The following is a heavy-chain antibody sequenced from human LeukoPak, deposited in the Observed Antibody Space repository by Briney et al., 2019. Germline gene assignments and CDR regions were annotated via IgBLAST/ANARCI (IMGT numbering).Heavy chain of an antibody. CDR1: GGSISSSSYY. Sequence: SETLSLTCTVSGGSISSSSYYWGWIRQPPGKGLEWIGSIYYSGSTYYNPSLKSRVTISVDTSKNQFSLELSSVTAADTAVYYCARRRSSSSTEKCFDYWGQGALVTVSS. CDR3: ARRRSSSSTEKCFDY. V-gene: IGHV4-39*01. D-gene: IGHD6-13*01. J-gene: IGHJ4*02. CDR2: IYYSGST.